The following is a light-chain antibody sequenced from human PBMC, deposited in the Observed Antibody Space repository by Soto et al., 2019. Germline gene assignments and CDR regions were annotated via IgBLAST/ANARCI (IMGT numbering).Light chain of an antibody. Sequence: IQMTQSPSSLSASVGDRVTITCQASQDISNYLNWYQQKPGKAPKLLIYDASNLETGVPSRFSGSGSGTDFTFSISSLQPEDIATYYCQQYDNLPRTFGHGTKVEIK. CDR1: QDISNY. CDR2: DAS. J-gene: IGKJ1*01. CDR3: QQYDNLPRT. V-gene: IGKV1-33*01.